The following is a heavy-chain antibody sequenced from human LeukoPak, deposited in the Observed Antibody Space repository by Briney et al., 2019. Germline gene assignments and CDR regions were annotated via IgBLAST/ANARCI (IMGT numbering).Heavy chain of an antibody. J-gene: IGHJ4*02. CDR3: ARGTIGGNPASAY. Sequence: GGSLTLSCAASGFTFSTYEMNWVRQAPGKGLEWVSSIGTDGYSYSAVSVKGRFTISRDNAKSTLYLQMDSLTVEDTALYYCARGTIGGNPASAYWGQGTLVTVSS. D-gene: IGHD4-23*01. CDR1: GFTFSTYE. V-gene: IGHV3-21*06. CDR2: IGTDGYS.